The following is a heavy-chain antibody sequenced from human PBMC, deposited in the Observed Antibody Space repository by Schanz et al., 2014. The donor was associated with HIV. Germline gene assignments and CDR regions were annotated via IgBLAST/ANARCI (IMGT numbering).Heavy chain of an antibody. CDR2: ISGSGVST. V-gene: IGHV3-23*04. Sequence: EVHLVESGGGLIKPGRSLRLSCTTSGFTFSDYPVSWLRQAPGKGLEWVSSISGSGVSTFYAGSVKGRFAISRDKSKNTLYLQMNSLRVEDTAVYYCAKMARSVAANTNFDYWGLGTMVTVSS. CDR1: GFTFSDYP. D-gene: IGHD6-19*01. CDR3: AKMARSVAANTNFDY. J-gene: IGHJ4*03.